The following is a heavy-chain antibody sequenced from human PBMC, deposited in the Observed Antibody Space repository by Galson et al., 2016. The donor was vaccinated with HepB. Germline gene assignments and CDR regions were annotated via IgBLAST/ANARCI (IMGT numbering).Heavy chain of an antibody. V-gene: IGHV3-23*01. D-gene: IGHD4/OR15-4a*01. CDR3: ARHLRVGSGAHRDVFDI. CDR1: GFTFGSYA. J-gene: IGHJ3*02. Sequence: SLRLSCAASGFTFGSYAMTWVRQAPGKGLTWVSSISPSGWSSHNADSVEGRFTTSRDNSKFTLYLQMNSLRAEDTAVYYCARHLRVGSGAHRDVFDIWGRGTMVSVSS. CDR2: ISPSGWSS.